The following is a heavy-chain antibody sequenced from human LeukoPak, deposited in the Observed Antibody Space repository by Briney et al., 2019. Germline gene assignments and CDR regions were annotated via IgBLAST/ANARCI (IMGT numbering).Heavy chain of an antibody. J-gene: IGHJ3*02. CDR2: IIPIFGTA. CDR1: GATFSSYA. Sequence: GSSVKVSCKASGATFSSYAISWVRQAPGQGLEWMGGIIPIFGTANYAQKFQGRVTITTDESTSTAYMELSSLRSEDTAVYYCARGYSSSWSETLDAFDIWGQGTMVTVSS. CDR3: ARGYSSSWSETLDAFDI. V-gene: IGHV1-69*05. D-gene: IGHD6-13*01.